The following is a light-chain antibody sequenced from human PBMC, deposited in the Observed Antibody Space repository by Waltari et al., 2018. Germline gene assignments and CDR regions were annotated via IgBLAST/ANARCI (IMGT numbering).Light chain of an antibody. CDR1: QSLLHNDRKTY. Sequence: VMTQPPLSLLVTPGQQPSIFSKPGQSLLHNDRKTYLYLYLQKPGQPPQLLIYAPSNRFPGLPERFAGSGSGTDFTLAISRVETEDVRVYYCMQGLQSPFTFGQGTKLKI. J-gene: IGKJ2*01. V-gene: IGKV2D-29*01. CDR2: APS. CDR3: MQGLQSPFT.